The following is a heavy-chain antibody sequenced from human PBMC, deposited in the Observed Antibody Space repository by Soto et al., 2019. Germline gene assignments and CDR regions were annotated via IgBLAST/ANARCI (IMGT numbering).Heavy chain of an antibody. J-gene: IGHJ4*02. CDR2: INHSGST. D-gene: IGHD6-19*01. CDR1: GGSFSGYY. V-gene: IGHV4-34*01. CDR3: ARGPRGIAVAGRGIFTGY. Sequence: SETLSLTCGVYGGSFSGYYWSWIRQPPGKGLEWIGEINHSGSTNYDPSLKSRVTISVDTSKNQFSLKLSSVTAADTAVYYCARGPRGIAVAGRGIFTGYWGQGTLVTVSS.